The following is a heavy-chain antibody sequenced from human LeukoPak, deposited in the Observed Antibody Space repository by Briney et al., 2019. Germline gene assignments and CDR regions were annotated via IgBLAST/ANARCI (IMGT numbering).Heavy chain of an antibody. CDR1: GGSIGSYF. Sequence: SETLSLTCTVSGGSIGSYFWSWIRQPPGKGREWIGYNSGSTKYNPSLKSRVPISVDTSKTQLSLKLSSVTAADTAVYYCARGRGYGGHYLRAFDIWGQGTMVSVSS. J-gene: IGHJ3*02. V-gene: IGHV4-59*08. D-gene: IGHD1-26*01. CDR2: NSGST. CDR3: ARGRGYGGHYLRAFDI.